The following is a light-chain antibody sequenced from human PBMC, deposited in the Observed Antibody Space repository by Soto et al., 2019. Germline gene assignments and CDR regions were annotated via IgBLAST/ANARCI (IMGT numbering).Light chain of an antibody. V-gene: IGKV4-1*01. CDR2: WAS. CDR3: QQFHTAPYT. CDR1: QTVLFSSNDKNY. J-gene: IGKJ2*01. Sequence: DIVMTQSPDSLAVSLGERATINCKSSQTVLFSSNDKNYLAWYQQKPGQPPKLLIYWASTRESGVPGRFSGSVSGTDFTLSISILQAEDVAVYYCQQFHTAPYTFGQGTKLEIK.